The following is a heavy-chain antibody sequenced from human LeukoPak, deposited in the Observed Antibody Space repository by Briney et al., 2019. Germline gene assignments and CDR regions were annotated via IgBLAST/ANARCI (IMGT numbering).Heavy chain of an antibody. CDR3: ARGFRLRFLEWLPKPVYPHYFDY. Sequence: PSETLSLTCTVSGGSISSSSYYWGWIRQPPGKGLEWIGSIYYSGSTNYNPSLKSRVTISVDTSKNQFSLKLSSVTAADTAVYYCARGFRLRFLEWLPKPVYPHYFDYWGQGTLVTVSS. J-gene: IGHJ4*02. CDR2: IYYSGST. D-gene: IGHD3-3*01. V-gene: IGHV4-39*07. CDR1: GGSISSSSYY.